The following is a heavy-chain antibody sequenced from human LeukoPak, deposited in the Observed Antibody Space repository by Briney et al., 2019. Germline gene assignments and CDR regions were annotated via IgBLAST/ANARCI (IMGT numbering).Heavy chain of an antibody. CDR2: ISSSADYI. Sequence: GGSLRLSCAASGFTFSSYTMTWVRQAPGQGLEWVSSISSSADYIFYADSVKGRFTISSDNANKSLYLQMNSLRADDTAMYYCATARIYNGGWTDYWGQGTLVTVSS. CDR1: GFTFSSYT. J-gene: IGHJ4*02. CDR3: ATARIYNGGWTDY. D-gene: IGHD6-19*01. V-gene: IGHV3-21*01.